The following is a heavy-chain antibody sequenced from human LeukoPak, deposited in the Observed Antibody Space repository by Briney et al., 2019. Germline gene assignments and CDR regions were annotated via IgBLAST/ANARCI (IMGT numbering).Heavy chain of an antibody. CDR2: ISGSGGST. V-gene: IGHV3-23*01. CDR1: GFTFSSYA. D-gene: IGHD1-26*01. CDR3: AKRRGIVGATPFDY. J-gene: IGHJ4*02. Sequence: PGGSLRLSCAASGFTFSSYAMSWVRQAPGKGLEWVSAISGSGGSTYYADSVKGRFIISRGNSKNTLYLQMNSLRAEDTAVYYCAKRRGIVGATPFDYWGQGALVTVSS.